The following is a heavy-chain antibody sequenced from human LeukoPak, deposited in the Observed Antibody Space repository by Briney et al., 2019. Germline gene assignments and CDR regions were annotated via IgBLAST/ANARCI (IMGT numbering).Heavy chain of an antibody. J-gene: IGHJ4*02. CDR1: GYTFTSYG. CDR2: ISACNGNT. V-gene: IGHV1-18*04. Sequence: ASVKVSCKASGYTFTSYGISWVRQAPGQGLEWMGWISACNGNTNYAQKLQGRVTMTTDTSTSTAYMELRSLRSDDTAVYYCARERIGAVAGGSRYFDYWGQGTLVTVSS. CDR3: ARERIGAVAGGSRYFDY. D-gene: IGHD6-19*01.